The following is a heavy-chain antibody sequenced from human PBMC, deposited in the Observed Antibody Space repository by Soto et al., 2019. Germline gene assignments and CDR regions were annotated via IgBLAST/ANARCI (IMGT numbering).Heavy chain of an antibody. V-gene: IGHV4-61*08. CDR3: ARVYYFGLGRGRSMDV. CDR2: IYKSGST. D-gene: IGHD3-10*01. Sequence: SETLSLTCTVSGDSVSSGDFYWTWIRQPPGKGLEWIAYIYKSGSTTYNPSLNSRVTITVGTSKNQFSLKLSSVTAADTAVYYCARVYYFGLGRGRSMDVWGQGTMVTVSS. J-gene: IGHJ6*02. CDR1: GDSVSSGDFY.